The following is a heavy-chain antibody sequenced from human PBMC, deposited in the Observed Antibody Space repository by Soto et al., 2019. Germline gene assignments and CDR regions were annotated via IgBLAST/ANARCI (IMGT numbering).Heavy chain of an antibody. V-gene: IGHV1-69*02. CDR3: ARVGHYDFWSGPPFNYYYMDV. J-gene: IGHJ6*03. CDR2: IIPILGIA. Sequence: EASVKVSCKASGGTFSSYTISWVRQAPGQGLEWMGRIIPILGIANYAQKFQGRVTITADKSTSTAYMELSSLRSEDTAVYYCARVGHYDFWSGPPFNYYYMDVWGKGTTVTVSS. CDR1: GGTFSSYT. D-gene: IGHD3-3*01.